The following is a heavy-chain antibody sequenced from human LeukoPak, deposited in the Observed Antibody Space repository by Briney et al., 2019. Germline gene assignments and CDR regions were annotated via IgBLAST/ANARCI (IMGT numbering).Heavy chain of an antibody. CDR1: GGSISSYY. CDR2: IYTSGST. J-gene: IGHJ3*02. D-gene: IGHD6-19*01. V-gene: IGHV4-4*07. Sequence: PSETLSLTCTVSGGSISSYYWSWIRQPAGKGLEWIGRIYTSGSTNYNPSLKSRVTMSVDTSKNQFSLKLSSVTAADTAVYYCARVYFEGYSSGWYLICAFDIWGQGTVVTVSS. CDR3: ARVYFEGYSSGWYLICAFDI.